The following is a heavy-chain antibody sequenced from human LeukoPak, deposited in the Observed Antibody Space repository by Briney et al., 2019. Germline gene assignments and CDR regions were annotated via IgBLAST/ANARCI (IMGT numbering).Heavy chain of an antibody. V-gene: IGHV1-69*13. J-gene: IGHJ6*02. Sequence: SVKVSCKASGGTFISYAISWVRQAPGQGLEWMGGIIPIFGTANYAQKFQGRVRITADESTSTAYMELSSLRSEDTAVYYCARGYDSSGYYSYYYYGMDVWGQGTTVTVSS. D-gene: IGHD3-22*01. CDR1: GGTFISYA. CDR3: ARGYDSSGYYSYYYYGMDV. CDR2: IIPIFGTA.